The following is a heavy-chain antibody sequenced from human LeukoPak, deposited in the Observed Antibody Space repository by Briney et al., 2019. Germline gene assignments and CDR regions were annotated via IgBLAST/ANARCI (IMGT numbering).Heavy chain of an antibody. V-gene: IGHV4-4*07. D-gene: IGHD3-10*01. CDR2: IYTSGST. J-gene: IGHJ5*02. CDR3: ARAVRGVLYNWFDP. CDR1: SGSISSYD. Sequence: SETLSLTCTVSSGSISSYDWSWIRQPAGKGLEWIGRIYTSGSTNYNPSLKSRVTISVDTSKNQFSLRLSSVTAADTAVYYCARAVRGVLYNWFDPWGQGTLVTVSS.